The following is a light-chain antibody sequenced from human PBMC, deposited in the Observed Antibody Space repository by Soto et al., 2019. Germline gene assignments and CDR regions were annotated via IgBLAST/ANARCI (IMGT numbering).Light chain of an antibody. CDR1: QTVRNNY. V-gene: IGKV3-20*01. J-gene: IGKJ3*01. CDR2: GAS. CDR3: QQYVTPPFT. Sequence: EFVLTQSPGTLSLSPGERATLSCRASQTVRNNYLAWYQHKPGQAPRLLIFGASERATGIPDRFSGSGSGTDFTLTISRLEPEDFAVYYCQQYVTPPFTFGPGTKVDI.